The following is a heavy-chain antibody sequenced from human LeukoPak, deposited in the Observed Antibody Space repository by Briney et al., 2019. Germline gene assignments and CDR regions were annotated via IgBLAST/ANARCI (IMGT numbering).Heavy chain of an antibody. CDR2: ISSSSTYT. Sequence: GGSLRLSCVASGFTFSDYYMSWIRQAPGKGLEWVSYISSSSTYTNYADSVKGRFTISRDNAKNSLFLQMNSLRAEDTAVYYCARSLYSSGWYINWFDPWGQGTLVTVSS. D-gene: IGHD6-19*01. CDR1: GFTFSDYY. V-gene: IGHV3-11*03. CDR3: ARSLYSSGWYINWFDP. J-gene: IGHJ5*02.